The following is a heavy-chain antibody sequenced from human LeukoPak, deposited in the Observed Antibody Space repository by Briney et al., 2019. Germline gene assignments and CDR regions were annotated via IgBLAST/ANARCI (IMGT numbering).Heavy chain of an antibody. CDR3: AKEQKRGDAFDI. Sequence: GSLRLSCAASGFTFSSYAMSWVRQAPGKGLEWVAVISYDGSNKYYADSVKGRFTISRDNSKNTLYLQMNSLRAEDTAVYYCAKEQKRGDAFDIWGQGTMVTVSS. CDR2: ISYDGSNK. D-gene: IGHD3-10*01. J-gene: IGHJ3*02. V-gene: IGHV3-30*18. CDR1: GFTFSSYA.